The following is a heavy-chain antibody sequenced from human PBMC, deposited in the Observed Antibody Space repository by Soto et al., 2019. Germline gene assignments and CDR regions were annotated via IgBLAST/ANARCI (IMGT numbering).Heavy chain of an antibody. Sequence: EVQLVESGGGLVQPGGSLRLSCAASGFTFSSYWMHWVRQAPGKGLVWVSRINSDGSSTSYVDSVKGRFTISRDNAKNTLYLQMNSLRAEDTAVYYCASYSSTWHAVDYWGQGTLVTVSS. J-gene: IGHJ4*02. CDR3: ASYSSTWHAVDY. CDR1: GFTFSSYW. V-gene: IGHV3-74*01. D-gene: IGHD6-13*01. CDR2: INSDGSST.